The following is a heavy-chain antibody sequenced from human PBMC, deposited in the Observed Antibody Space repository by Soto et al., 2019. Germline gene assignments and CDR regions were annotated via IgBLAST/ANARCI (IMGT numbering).Heavy chain of an antibody. D-gene: IGHD6-6*01. CDR2: IWYDGSNK. J-gene: IGHJ6*02. CDR1: GFTFSSYG. CDR3: AREIAAHTYYYYYGMDV. V-gene: IGHV3-33*01. Sequence: GGSLRLSCAASGFTFSSYGMHWVRQAPGKGLEWVAVIWYDGSNKYYADSVKGRFTISRDNSKNTLYLQMNSLRAEDTAVYYCAREIAAHTYYYYYGMDVWGQGTTVTVSS.